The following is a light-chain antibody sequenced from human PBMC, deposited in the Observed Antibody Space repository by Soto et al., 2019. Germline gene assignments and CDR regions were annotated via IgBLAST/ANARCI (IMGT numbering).Light chain of an antibody. J-gene: IGLJ1*01. Sequence: QSVLTQPPSASGSPGQSVTISCTGTSSDVGTYNYVSWYQQHPGKAPTLMIYEVNKRPAGVPDRFSGSKSGIMASLTVSGLQAEDEADYYCSSYAGNNNLYVFGTGTKVTVL. CDR1: SSDVGTYNY. CDR3: SSYAGNNNLYV. CDR2: EVN. V-gene: IGLV2-8*01.